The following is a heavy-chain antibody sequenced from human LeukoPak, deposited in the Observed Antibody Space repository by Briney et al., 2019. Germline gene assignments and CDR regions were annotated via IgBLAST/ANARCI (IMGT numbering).Heavy chain of an antibody. CDR2: IDTSGST. CDR1: GGSINSGTYY. J-gene: IGHJ3*02. Sequence: SETLSLTCTVSGGSINSGTYYWNWIRQPAGKGLEWLGRIDTSGSTHYNPSLTSRVTISLDTTNNQFSLNLISVTAADTAVYYCARGHSFSSSWSRSALAIRGQGTMVTVSS. CDR3: ARGHSFSSSWSRSALAI. D-gene: IGHD6-13*01. V-gene: IGHV4-61*02.